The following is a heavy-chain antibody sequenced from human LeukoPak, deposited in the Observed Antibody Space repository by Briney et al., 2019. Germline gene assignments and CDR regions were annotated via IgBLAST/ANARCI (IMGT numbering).Heavy chain of an antibody. CDR1: GFTFSSYS. CDR2: IRFTGSYI. CDR3: AKDRWRVATIGYYFDY. Sequence: PGGPLRLSCAASGFTFSSYSMNWVRQAPGRGLEWVSSIRFTGSYIYYADSVKGRFTISRDNSKNTLYLQMNSPRAEDTAVYYCAKDRWRVATIGYYFDYWGQGTLVTVSS. V-gene: IGHV3-21*04. J-gene: IGHJ4*02. D-gene: IGHD5-12*01.